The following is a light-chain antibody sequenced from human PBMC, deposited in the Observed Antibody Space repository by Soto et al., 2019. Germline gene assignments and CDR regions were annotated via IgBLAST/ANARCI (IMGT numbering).Light chain of an antibody. J-gene: IGLJ2*01. V-gene: IGLV1-47*01. CDR1: SSNIGTNY. CDR2: RSN. CDR3: AAWDDSLSGPL. Sequence: QSVLTQPPSASGTPGQRVTISCSGSSSNIGTNYVYWYQQLPGTAPKVLIYRSNQRPSGVPDRFSGSKSGTSASLAISGLRSEDEADYYCAAWDDSLSGPLFGGGTKLTVL.